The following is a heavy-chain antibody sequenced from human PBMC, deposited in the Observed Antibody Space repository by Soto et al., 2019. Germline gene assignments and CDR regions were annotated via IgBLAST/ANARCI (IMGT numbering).Heavy chain of an antibody. J-gene: IGHJ6*02. CDR1: GGTFSSYA. CDR3: ARDNGPPGVVIYYYYGMDV. D-gene: IGHD3-3*01. V-gene: IGHV1-69*01. CDR2: IIPIFGTA. Sequence: QVQLVQSGAEVKKPGSSVKVSCKASGGTFSSYAISWVRQAPGQGLEWMGGIIPIFGTANYAQKFQGRVTITADESTSTAYMELSSLRSEDTAVYYCARDNGPPGVVIYYYYGMDVWGQGTTVTVSS.